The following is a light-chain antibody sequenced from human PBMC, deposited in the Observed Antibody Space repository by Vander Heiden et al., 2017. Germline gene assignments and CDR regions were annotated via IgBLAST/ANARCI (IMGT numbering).Light chain of an antibody. CDR1: ALPNQY. V-gene: IGLV3-25*03. CDR3: QSADSSGTYV. J-gene: IGLJ1*01. Sequence: SYELTQPPSLSVSPGQTARITCSGDALPNQYAYWYQQKPGQAPVLVIHKDRERPSGIPERFSGSSSRTTVTLTISGVQAEDEADYYCQSADSSGTYVFGTGTKVTVL. CDR2: KDR.